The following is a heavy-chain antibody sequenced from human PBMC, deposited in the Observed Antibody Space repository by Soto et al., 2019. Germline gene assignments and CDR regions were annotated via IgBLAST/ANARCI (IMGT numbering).Heavy chain of an antibody. CDR1: GGSISSYY. J-gene: IGHJ6*02. CDR2: IYYSGST. Sequence: QVQLQESGPGLVKPSETLSLTCTVSGGSISSYYWSWIRQPPGKGLEWIGYIYYSGSTNYNPSLKSRVTISVDTSKNPFSLKLCSVTAADTAVYYCARAYSSGWHIIDPHYYYGMDVWGQGTTVTVSS. D-gene: IGHD6-19*01. V-gene: IGHV4-59*01. CDR3: ARAYSSGWHIIDPHYYYGMDV.